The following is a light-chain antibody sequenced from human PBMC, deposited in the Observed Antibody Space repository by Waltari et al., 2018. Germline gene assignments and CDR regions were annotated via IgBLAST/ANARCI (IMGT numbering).Light chain of an antibody. V-gene: IGKV2-28*01. Sequence: MTQSPLSLPVTPGEPASISCRSSQSLLHSNGYNYLDWYLQKPGQSPQLLIYLGSNRASGVPDRFSGSGSGTDFTLKISRVEAEDVGVYYCMQALQTPKFGQGTKVEIK. J-gene: IGKJ1*01. CDR2: LGS. CDR1: QSLLHSNGYNY. CDR3: MQALQTPK.